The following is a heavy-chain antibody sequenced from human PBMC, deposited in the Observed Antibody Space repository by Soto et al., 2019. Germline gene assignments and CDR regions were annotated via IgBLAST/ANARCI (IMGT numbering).Heavy chain of an antibody. CDR3: ASSELRYFDWLLSPFDY. J-gene: IGHJ4*02. V-gene: IGHV1-58*01. CDR1: GFTFTSSA. Sequence: GASVKVSCKASGFTFTSSAVQWVRQARGQRLEWMGWIDVGSGNTKYSQKFQDRVTITRDTSASTAYMELSSLRSEDTAVYYCASSELRYFDWLLSPFDYWGQGTLVTVSS. D-gene: IGHD3-9*01. CDR2: IDVGSGNT.